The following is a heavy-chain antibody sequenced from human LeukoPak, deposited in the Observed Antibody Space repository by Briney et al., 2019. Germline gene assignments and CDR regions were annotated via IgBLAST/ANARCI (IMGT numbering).Heavy chain of an antibody. V-gene: IGHV3-30-3*01. CDR2: ISYDGSNK. D-gene: IGHD2-21*02. J-gene: IGHJ4*02. CDR3: ARNCGGDCYSEYFDY. CDR1: GFTFSSYA. Sequence: GGSLRLSCAASGFTFSSYAMSWVRQAPGKGLEWVAVISYDGSNKYYADSVKGRFTISRDNSKNTLYLQMNSLRAEDTAVYYCARNCGGDCYSEYFDYWGQGTLVTVSS.